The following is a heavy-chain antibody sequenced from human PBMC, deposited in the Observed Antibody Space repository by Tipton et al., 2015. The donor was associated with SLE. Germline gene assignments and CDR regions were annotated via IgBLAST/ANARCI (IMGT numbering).Heavy chain of an antibody. V-gene: IGHV4-59*01. J-gene: IGHJ5*02. CDR1: GGSSSSYY. D-gene: IGHD2-21*01. Sequence: TLSLTCTVSGGSSSSYYWRWIRQPPGKGLEWIGYIYYSGSTNYNPSLKSRVTISVDTSKNQFSLRLSSVTAADTAVYYCAREGLGWFDPWGQGTLVTVSS. CDR3: AREGLGWFDP. CDR2: IYYSGST.